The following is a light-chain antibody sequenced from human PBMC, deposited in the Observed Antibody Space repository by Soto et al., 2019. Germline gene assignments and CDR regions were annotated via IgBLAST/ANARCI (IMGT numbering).Light chain of an antibody. V-gene: IGKV3-15*01. CDR2: GAS. CDR1: QSVSSN. Sequence: ERVMTQSPATLSLSPVEISTLSCMSSQSVSSNLAWYQQKPGQAPRLIIYGASTRATGIQARFSGSGSGTEFTITISSLQSEDFAVYYCQQYNNWPPMTFGQGTKVDIK. CDR3: QQYNNWPPMT. J-gene: IGKJ1*01.